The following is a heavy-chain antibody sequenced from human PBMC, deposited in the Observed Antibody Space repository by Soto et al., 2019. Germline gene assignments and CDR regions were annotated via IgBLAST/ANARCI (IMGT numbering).Heavy chain of an antibody. V-gene: IGHV4-4*02. CDR3: ARVGVVRYYHYGMDV. CDR2: IYHSGST. J-gene: IGHJ6*02. D-gene: IGHD2-15*01. Sequence: SETLSLTCAVSGGSISSSNWWSWVRQPPGKGLEWIGEIYHSGSTNYNPSPKSRVTISVDKSKNQFSLKLSSVTAADTAVYYCARVGVVRYYHYGMDVWGQGTTVTVSS. CDR1: GGSISSSNW.